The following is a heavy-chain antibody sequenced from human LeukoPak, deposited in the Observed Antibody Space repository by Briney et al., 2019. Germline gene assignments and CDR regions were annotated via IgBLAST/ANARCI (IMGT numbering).Heavy chain of an antibody. CDR1: GGSISSSSYY. D-gene: IGHD3-10*01. J-gene: IGHJ4*02. CDR3: ARGDYYGSGSTPPDFDY. CDR2: IYYSGST. Sequence: PSETLSLTCTVSGGSISSSSYYWGWIRQPPGKGLEWIGSIYYSGSTYYNPSLKSRVTISVDTSKNQFSLKLRSVTAADTAVYYCARGDYYGSGSTPPDFDYWGQGTLVTVSS. V-gene: IGHV4-39*01.